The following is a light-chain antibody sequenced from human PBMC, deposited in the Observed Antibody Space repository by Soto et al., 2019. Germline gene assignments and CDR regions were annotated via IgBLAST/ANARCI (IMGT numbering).Light chain of an antibody. CDR1: QRVSSN. CDR3: HQRSKWPLT. J-gene: IGKJ4*01. Sequence: EIVMTQSPATLSVSPGERATLSCRASQRVSSNLAWYQQKPGQAPRLLIYDASNRATDIPDRFSGSGSGTDVTLTISSLDPEDFAVYYCHQRSKWPLTFGGGTKVDIK. V-gene: IGKV3-11*01. CDR2: DAS.